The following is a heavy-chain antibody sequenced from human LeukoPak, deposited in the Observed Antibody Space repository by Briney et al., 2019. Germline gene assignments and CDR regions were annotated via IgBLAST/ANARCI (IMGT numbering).Heavy chain of an antibody. V-gene: IGHV4-59*01. CDR1: GGSISSYY. D-gene: IGHD3-22*01. CDR2: IYYSGST. Sequence: SETLSLTCTVSGGSISSYYWSWIRQPPGKGLEWIGYIYYSGSTNYNPSLKSRVTISVDTSKNPFSLKLSSVTAESTAVYYCAKAKDSSGYLVPIDAFDIWGQGTMVTVSS. J-gene: IGHJ3*02. CDR3: AKAKDSSGYLVPIDAFDI.